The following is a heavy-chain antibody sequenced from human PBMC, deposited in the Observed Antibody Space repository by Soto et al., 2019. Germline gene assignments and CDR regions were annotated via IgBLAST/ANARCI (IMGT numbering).Heavy chain of an antibody. Sequence: GASVKVSCKASGYTFTNYGISWVRQAPGQGLEWMGWINVYNGNTKYAQKLQGRVTMTTDTSTSTAYMELRSLRSDDTAVHYCARPTYYYDSSGPPAYWGQGTLVTVSS. D-gene: IGHD3-22*01. CDR3: ARPTYYYDSSGPPAY. J-gene: IGHJ4*02. CDR2: INVYNGNT. CDR1: GYTFTNYG. V-gene: IGHV1-18*01.